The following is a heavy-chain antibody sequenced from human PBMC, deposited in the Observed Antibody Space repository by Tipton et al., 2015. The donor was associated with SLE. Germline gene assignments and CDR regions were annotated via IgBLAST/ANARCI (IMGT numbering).Heavy chain of an antibody. V-gene: IGHV1-46*01. Sequence: QLVQSGAEVKKPGASVKVSCKTSGYAFTSYFMHWVRQAPGQGLEWMGIINPDGGYTSYAQKFQGRVTMTRDTSTSTVYMELSSLRDEDTAVYYCAKDGDAFAEYEAQNYFDSWGQGALVTVSS. D-gene: IGHD5-24*01. CDR3: AKDGDAFAEYEAQNYFDS. J-gene: IGHJ4*02. CDR1: GYAFTSYF. CDR2: INPDGGYT.